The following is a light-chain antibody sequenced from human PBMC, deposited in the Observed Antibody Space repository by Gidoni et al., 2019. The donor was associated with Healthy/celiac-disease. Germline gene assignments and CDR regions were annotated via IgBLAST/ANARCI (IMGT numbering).Light chain of an antibody. J-gene: IGLJ2*01. CDR2: DTS. CDR1: TGAVTSGHY. CDR3: LLSYSGGVV. Sequence: AVVTQEPSLTVSPGGTVTLTCGSSTGAVTSGHYPYWFQQKPGHAPRTLIYDTSNKHSWTPARFSGSLLGGKAALTLSGAQPADEAEYYCLLSYSGGVVFGGGTKLTVL. V-gene: IGLV7-46*01.